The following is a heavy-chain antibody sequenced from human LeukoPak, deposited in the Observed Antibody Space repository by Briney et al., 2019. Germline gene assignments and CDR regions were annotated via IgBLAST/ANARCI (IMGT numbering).Heavy chain of an antibody. CDR3: ARDREQWLRWFDP. D-gene: IGHD6-19*01. CDR1: GFTFRIYS. V-gene: IGHV3-21*01. Sequence: GGSLRLSCAASGFTFRIYSMNWVRQAPGKGLEWVSSISSSSSYIYYADSVKGRFTISRDNAKNSLYLQMNSLRAEDTAVYYCARDREQWLRWFDPWGQGTLVTVSS. CDR2: ISSSSSYI. J-gene: IGHJ5*02.